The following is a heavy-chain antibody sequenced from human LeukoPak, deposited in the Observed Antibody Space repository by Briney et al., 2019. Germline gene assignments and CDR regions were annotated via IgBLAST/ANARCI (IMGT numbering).Heavy chain of an antibody. CDR1: GITLSNYG. V-gene: IGHV3-23*01. CDR3: AKSHSLEYRGYFDY. J-gene: IGHJ4*02. CDR2: ISGSGGST. Sequence: GGSLRLSCAVSGITLSNYGMSWVRQAPGKGLEWVAGISGSGGSTNYADSVKGRFTISRDSPKNTLFLLMNELSADDTAVYYCAKSHSLEYRGYFDYWGQGTLVTVSP. D-gene: IGHD2/OR15-2a*01.